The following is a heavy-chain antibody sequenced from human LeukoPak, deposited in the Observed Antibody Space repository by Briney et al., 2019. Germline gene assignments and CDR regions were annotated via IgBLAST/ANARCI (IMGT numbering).Heavy chain of an antibody. D-gene: IGHD6-19*01. CDR1: GFTFSSYG. Sequence: GGSPRLSCAASGFTFSSYGMHWVRQAPGKGLEWVAFIRYDGSNKYYADSVKGRFTISRDNSKNTLYLQMNSLRAEDTAVYYCAKTLYSSGWNAFDIWGQGTMVTVSS. CDR2: IRYDGSNK. J-gene: IGHJ3*02. CDR3: AKTLYSSGWNAFDI. V-gene: IGHV3-30*02.